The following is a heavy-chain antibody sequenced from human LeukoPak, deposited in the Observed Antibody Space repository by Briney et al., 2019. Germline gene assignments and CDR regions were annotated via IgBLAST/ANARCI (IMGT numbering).Heavy chain of an antibody. CDR1: GFTFSDYY. J-gene: IGHJ4*02. V-gene: IGHV3-30-3*01. CDR2: ISYDGSNK. D-gene: IGHD3-22*01. Sequence: GGSLRLSCAASGFTFSDYYMSWIRQAPGKGLEWVAVISYDGSNKYYADSVKGRFTISRDNSKNTLYLQMNSLRAEDTAVYYCARGPPPTYYYDSSGYSWSPDYWGQGTLVTVSS. CDR3: ARGPPPTYYYDSSGYSWSPDY.